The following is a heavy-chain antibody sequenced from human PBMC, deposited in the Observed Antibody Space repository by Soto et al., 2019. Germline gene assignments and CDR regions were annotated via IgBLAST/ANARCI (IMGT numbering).Heavy chain of an antibody. CDR1: GFTFSSYG. J-gene: IGHJ4*02. V-gene: IGHV3-30*18. D-gene: IGHD2-2*01. Sequence: QVQLVESGGGVVQPGRSLRLSCAASGFTFSSYGMHWVRQAPGKGLEWVAVISYDGSNKYYADSVKGRFTISRDNSKNTLYLQMNSLRAEDTAVYYCAKDLGVVVPAAINSGYDYTYFDYRGQGTLVTVSS. CDR2: ISYDGSNK. CDR3: AKDLGVVVPAAINSGYDYTYFDY.